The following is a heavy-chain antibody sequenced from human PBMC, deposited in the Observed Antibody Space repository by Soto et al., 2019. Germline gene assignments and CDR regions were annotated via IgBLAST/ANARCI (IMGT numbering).Heavy chain of an antibody. V-gene: IGHV3-23*01. J-gene: IGHJ4*02. CDR1: GFTFSNYV. D-gene: IGHD2-15*01. Sequence: EVQLLESGGGLVQPGGSLRLSCAASGFTFSNYVMSWVRQAPGKGLEWVSNINGDAGRTSYADSVKGRFNILRDNSRSTLYLQMNSQRAEDTAVYHCTRGSHYHCSGNTCPEENWGQGTLVTVSS. CDR3: TRGSHYHCSGNTCPEEN. CDR2: INGDAGRT.